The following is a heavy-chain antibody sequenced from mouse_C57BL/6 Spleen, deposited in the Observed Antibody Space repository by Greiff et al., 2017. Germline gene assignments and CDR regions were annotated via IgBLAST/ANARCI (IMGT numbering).Heavy chain of an antibody. V-gene: IGHV5-4*03. D-gene: IGHD1-1*01. Sequence: EVKLMESGGGLVKPGGSLKLSCAASGFTFSSYAMSWVRQTPEKRLEWVATISDGGSYTYYPDNVKGRFTISRDNAKNNLYLQMSHLKSEDTAMYYCARKRSSPDYFDYWGQGTTLTVSS. J-gene: IGHJ2*01. CDR1: GFTFSSYA. CDR2: ISDGGSYT. CDR3: ARKRSSPDYFDY.